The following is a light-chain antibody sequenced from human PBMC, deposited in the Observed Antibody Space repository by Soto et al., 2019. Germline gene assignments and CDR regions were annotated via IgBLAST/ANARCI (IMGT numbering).Light chain of an antibody. CDR1: QSVGGS. V-gene: IGKV3-15*01. J-gene: IGKJ5*01. CDR3: HHYSYWPIT. CDR2: GAS. Sequence: ETVLTQSPCTLSLSPGERATLSCRASQSVGGSFLAWYQQKPGQAPRLLIYGASTRATGLPARFSGSGSGTEFTLTISSLQSEDFADYYCHHYSYWPITFGQGTRLENK.